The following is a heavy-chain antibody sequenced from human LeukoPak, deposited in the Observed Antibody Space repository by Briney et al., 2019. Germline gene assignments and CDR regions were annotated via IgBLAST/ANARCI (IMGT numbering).Heavy chain of an antibody. V-gene: IGHV4-59*08. CDR3: ARSGSSPSDV. D-gene: IGHD6-13*01. CDR1: GGSISSYY. Sequence: KSSETLPLTCTVSGGSISSYYWSWIRQPPGKGLEWIGCIYYSGSTNYNPSLKSRVTISVDTSKNQFSLKLSSVTAADTAVYYCARSGSSPSDVWGQGTTVTVSS. CDR2: IYYSGST. J-gene: IGHJ6*02.